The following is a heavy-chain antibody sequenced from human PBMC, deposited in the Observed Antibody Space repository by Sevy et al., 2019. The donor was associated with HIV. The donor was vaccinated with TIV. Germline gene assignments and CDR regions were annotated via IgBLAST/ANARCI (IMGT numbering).Heavy chain of an antibody. V-gene: IGHV3-30*18. CDR3: AKDFTGYNGMDV. CDR2: ISYHGRNK. CDR1: GFTFSTHG. D-gene: IGHD3-9*01. J-gene: IGHJ6*02. Sequence: GGSLRLSCAASGFTFSTHGMHWVRQAPGKGLEWVVVISYHGRNKFYGDSVEGRFTISRDNSKKTLYLQMNSLRIEDTAMYYCAKDFTGYNGMDVWGQGTMVTVSS.